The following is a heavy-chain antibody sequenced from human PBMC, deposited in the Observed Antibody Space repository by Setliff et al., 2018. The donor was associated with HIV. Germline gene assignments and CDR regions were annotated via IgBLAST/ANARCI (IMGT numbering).Heavy chain of an antibody. CDR2: IYNSGGT. J-gene: IGHJ4*02. Sequence: LSLTCTVSGGSMSSYFWSWIRQSPGKGLEWIGYIYNSGGTKYNPALKSRVTISLDTSKNQFSLNLTSVTAADTAVYYCARVDCSGGSCYSPAYWGQGTLVTVSS. CDR3: ARVDCSGGSCYSPAY. CDR1: GGSMSSYF. V-gene: IGHV4-59*01. D-gene: IGHD2-15*01.